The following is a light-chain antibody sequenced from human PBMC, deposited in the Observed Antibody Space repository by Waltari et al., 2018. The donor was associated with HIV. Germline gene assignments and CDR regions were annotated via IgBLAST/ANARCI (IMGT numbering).Light chain of an antibody. J-gene: IGKJ4*01. CDR2: DAS. Sequence: EIVLTQSPATLSLSPGDRASLSCRASQSISSYLAWYQLKSGQAPRLLIYDASNRAAGVPGRFSGSGSGTDFTLTINSLETEDFAVYFCQQRSNWPLTFGGGTKVDI. CDR3: QQRSNWPLT. CDR1: QSISSY. V-gene: IGKV3-11*01.